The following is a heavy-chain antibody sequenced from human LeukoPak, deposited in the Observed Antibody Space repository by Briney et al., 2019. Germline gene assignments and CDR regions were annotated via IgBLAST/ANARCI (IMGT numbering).Heavy chain of an antibody. J-gene: IGHJ4*02. CDR1: GFTFSDHY. V-gene: IGHV3-72*01. CDR2: TRNKANSYTT. D-gene: IGHD3-22*01. Sequence: PGGSLRLSCAASGFTFSDHYMDWVRQAPGKGLEWVGRTRNKANSYTTEYAASVKGRFTISRDDSKNSLYLQMNSLKTEDTAVYYCAREWSYYDSSGYHYYFDYWGQGTLVTVSS. CDR3: AREWSYYDSSGYHYYFDY.